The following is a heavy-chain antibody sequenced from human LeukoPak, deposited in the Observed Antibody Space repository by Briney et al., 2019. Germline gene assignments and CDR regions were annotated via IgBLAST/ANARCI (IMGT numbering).Heavy chain of an antibody. CDR2: IIPILGIV. J-gene: IGHJ6*02. V-gene: IGHV1-69*04. CDR1: GGTFSSYA. CDR3: AREDIVVVTAIGYYYGMDV. D-gene: IGHD2-21*02. Sequence: SVKVSCKASGGTFSSYAISWVRQAPGQGLEWMGRIIPILGIVNYAQKFQGRVTITADKSTSTAYMELSSLRSEDTAVYYCAREDIVVVTAIGYYYGMDVWGQGTTVTVSS.